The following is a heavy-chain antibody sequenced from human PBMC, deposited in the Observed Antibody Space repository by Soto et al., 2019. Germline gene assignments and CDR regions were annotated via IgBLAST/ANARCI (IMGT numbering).Heavy chain of an antibody. CDR2: ISGSGGTT. V-gene: IGHV3-23*01. D-gene: IGHD4-4*01. J-gene: IGHJ4*02. Sequence: EVQLLESGGGLVQPGGSLRLSCAASGFTFSSYAMSWVRQAPGKGLEWVSAISGSGGTTYYADSVKGRLTISRDNSKNTRDLQMNSRRAEDTAVYYCARDDDDYTFDYWGQGTLVTVSS. CDR3: ARDDDDYTFDY. CDR1: GFTFSSYA.